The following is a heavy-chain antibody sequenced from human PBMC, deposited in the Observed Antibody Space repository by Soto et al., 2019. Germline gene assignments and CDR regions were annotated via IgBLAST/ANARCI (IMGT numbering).Heavy chain of an antibody. D-gene: IGHD2-2*01. J-gene: IGHJ4*02. CDR2: ISSSGGSI. CDR3: AKDGTSWAGGGY. Sequence: EVQLLESGGGLVQPGGSLRLSCAASGFTVSRYAMSWVRQAPGKGLEWVSSISSSGGSIYYADSVKGRFTISRDNSRNTLHLQMNSLRAEDTGVYYCAKDGTSWAGGGYLGQGTLVTVSS. CDR1: GFTVSRYA. V-gene: IGHV3-23*01.